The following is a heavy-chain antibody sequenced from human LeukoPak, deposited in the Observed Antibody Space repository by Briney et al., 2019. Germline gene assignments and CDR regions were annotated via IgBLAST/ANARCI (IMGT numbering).Heavy chain of an antibody. J-gene: IGHJ4*02. V-gene: IGHV4-59*11. Sequence: PSETLSLTCTVSGGSITSHYWSWIRQPPGKGLEWIGYLHYRGNTNHNSSLKSRMTISLDTSRNQFSLRLSSVTAADTAIYFCARVSSTSQTNLFDSWGQGTLVTVSS. D-gene: IGHD6-6*01. CDR2: LHYRGNT. CDR3: ARVSSTSQTNLFDS. CDR1: GGSITSHY.